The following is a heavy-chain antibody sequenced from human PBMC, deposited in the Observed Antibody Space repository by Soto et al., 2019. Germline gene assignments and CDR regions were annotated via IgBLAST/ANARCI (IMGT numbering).Heavy chain of an antibody. CDR1: GFTFSSYA. CDR3: AKPPTNSTKLLWFGDPWYSSGMDV. D-gene: IGHD3-10*01. V-gene: IGHV3-23*01. CDR2: ISGSGGST. Sequence: PGGSLRVSCAASGFTFSSYAMSWVRQAPWKGLEWVSAISGSGGSTYYADSVKGRFTISRDNSKNTLYLQMNSLRAEDTAVYYCAKPPTNSTKLLWFGDPWYSSGMDVWGQGT. J-gene: IGHJ6*02.